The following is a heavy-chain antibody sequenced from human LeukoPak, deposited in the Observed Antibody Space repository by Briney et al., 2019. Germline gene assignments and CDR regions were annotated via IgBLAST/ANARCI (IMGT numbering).Heavy chain of an antibody. V-gene: IGHV1-46*01. CDR1: GYTFTSYY. J-gene: IGHJ3*01. CDR3: ARPNITSYYDSRGYDAFDV. Sequence: ASVKVSCKASGYTFTSYYMHWVRQAPGQGLEWMGIIHPSGGSTSYAQKFQGRVTMTRDTSTSTVYMELSSLRSEDTAVYYCARPNITSYYDSRGYDAFDVWGQGTMVTVSS. CDR2: IHPSGGST. D-gene: IGHD3-22*01.